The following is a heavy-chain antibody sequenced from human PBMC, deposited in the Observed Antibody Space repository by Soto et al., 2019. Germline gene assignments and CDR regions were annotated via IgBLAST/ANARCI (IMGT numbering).Heavy chain of an antibody. CDR1: GFTFSSHW. Sequence: SGGSLRLSCAASGFTFSSHWMSWVRQAPGKGLEWVANIKPDGSEKWYVDSVKGRFTISRDNAKNSLYLQMNSLRAEDTAVYYWARGDYYDSSGPFSDAFDIWGQGTMVTVSS. D-gene: IGHD3-22*01. CDR2: IKPDGSEK. V-gene: IGHV3-7*04. CDR3: ARGDYYDSSGPFSDAFDI. J-gene: IGHJ3*02.